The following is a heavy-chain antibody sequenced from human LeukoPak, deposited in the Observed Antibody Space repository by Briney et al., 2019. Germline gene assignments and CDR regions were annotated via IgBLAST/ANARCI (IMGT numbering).Heavy chain of an antibody. CDR2: INPSGGST. J-gene: IGHJ2*01. CDR1: GYTFTSYY. D-gene: IGHD4-17*01. Sequence: ASVKFSCKASGYTFTSYYMHWVRQAPGQGLEWMGIINPSGGSTSYAQKFQGRVTMTRDMSTSTVYMELSSLRSEDTAVYYCARDAVTTVTKRYFDLWGRGTLVTVSS. V-gene: IGHV1-46*01. CDR3: ARDAVTTVTKRYFDL.